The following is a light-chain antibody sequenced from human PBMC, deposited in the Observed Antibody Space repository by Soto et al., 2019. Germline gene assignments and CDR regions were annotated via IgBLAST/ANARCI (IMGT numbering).Light chain of an antibody. CDR1: QSVSSSS. Sequence: EIVLTQSPGTLSLSPGERATLSCRASQSVSSSSLAWYQQKPGQAPRLLIYGASSRATGIPDRFSGSGSGTDFTLTISRLEPEYFAVYYCQQYGSSPGTFGQGTKVDIK. CDR3: QQYGSSPGT. J-gene: IGKJ1*01. CDR2: GAS. V-gene: IGKV3-20*01.